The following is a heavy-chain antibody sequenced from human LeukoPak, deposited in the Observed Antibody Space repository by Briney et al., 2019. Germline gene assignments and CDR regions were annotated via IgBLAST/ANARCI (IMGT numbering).Heavy chain of an antibody. V-gene: IGHV3-23*01. J-gene: IGHJ4*02. D-gene: IGHD6-19*01. CDR2: ISGSGAT. CDR3: AKAKWLENY. Sequence: PGGSLRLSCAASGFTFSSYAMSWVRQAPGKGLEWVSAISGSGATDYADSVKGRFTISRDTSKNTLYLQMNSLRAEDTAVYYCAKAKWLENYWGQGTLVTVSS. CDR1: GFTFSSYA.